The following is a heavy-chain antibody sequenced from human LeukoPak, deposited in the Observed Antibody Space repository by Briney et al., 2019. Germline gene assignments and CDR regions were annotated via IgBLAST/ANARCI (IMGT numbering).Heavy chain of an antibody. V-gene: IGHV3-7*05. Sequence: GGSLRLSCTASGFTFSTYWMSWVRQTPEKGLEWVANIKEDGSEEVYVDSVKGRFTLSRDNAKSSLYLQMNSLRTEDTAVYYCARDPYSRSWSYGMDVWGQGTTVTVSS. J-gene: IGHJ6*02. CDR3: ARDPYSRSWSYGMDV. CDR2: IKEDGSEE. D-gene: IGHD6-13*01. CDR1: GFTFSTYW.